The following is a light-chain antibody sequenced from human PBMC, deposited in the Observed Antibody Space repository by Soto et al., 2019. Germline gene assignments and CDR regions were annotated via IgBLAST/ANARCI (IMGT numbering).Light chain of an antibody. CDR1: QSVSSN. Sequence: EIVMTQSPAPLSVSPGERDTLSCRASQSVSSNLAWYQQKPGQAPRLLIYGASTRATGISARFSGSGSGTEFHLTISSLQSEDFAVYYCQQYNNGPLTFGGGTQVEI. J-gene: IGKJ4*01. CDR2: GAS. CDR3: QQYNNGPLT. V-gene: IGKV3-15*01.